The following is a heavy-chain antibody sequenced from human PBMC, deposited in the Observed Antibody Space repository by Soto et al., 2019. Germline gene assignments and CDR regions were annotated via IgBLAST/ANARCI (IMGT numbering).Heavy chain of an antibody. D-gene: IGHD5-12*01. CDR2: ISAFNGIA. J-gene: IGHJ3*02. CDR3: ARGLEMAPFAFDI. V-gene: IGHV1-69*10. Sequence: ASVKVSCKASGYTFTSYGISWVRQAPGQGLEWMGWISAFNGIANYAQKFQGRVTITADKSTSTAYMELSSLRSEDTAVYYCARGLEMAPFAFDIWGQGTMVTVSS. CDR1: GYTFTSYG.